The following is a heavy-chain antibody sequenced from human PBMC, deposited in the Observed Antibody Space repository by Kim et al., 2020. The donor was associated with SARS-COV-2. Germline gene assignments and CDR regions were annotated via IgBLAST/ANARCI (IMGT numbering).Heavy chain of an antibody. J-gene: IGHJ4*02. D-gene: IGHD4-17*01. Sequence: GGSLRLSCAASGFTFSASAMHWVRQASGKGLEWVGRIRSKPNNYATSYAASVTGRFTISRDDSTNTVYLQMDSLKTDDTAVYFCSRHSGKHGDGGFDNWGQGTLVTVSS. V-gene: IGHV3-73*01. CDR2: IRSKPNNYAT. CDR3: SRHSGKHGDGGFDN. CDR1: GFTFSASA.